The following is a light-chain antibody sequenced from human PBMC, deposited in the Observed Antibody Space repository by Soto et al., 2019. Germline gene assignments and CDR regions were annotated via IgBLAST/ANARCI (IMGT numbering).Light chain of an antibody. J-gene: IGLJ2*01. CDR3: SSFAGTNSPIL. CDR2: EVS. V-gene: IGLV2-8*01. Sequence: QSVLTQPPSASGSPGQSVVISCTGASSDVGGYDYVSWYQHHPGKVPKLIIFEVSKRPSGVPDRFSGSKSGNTASLTVSGVQAEDEADYYCSSFAGTNSPILFGGGTKLTVL. CDR1: SSDVGGYDY.